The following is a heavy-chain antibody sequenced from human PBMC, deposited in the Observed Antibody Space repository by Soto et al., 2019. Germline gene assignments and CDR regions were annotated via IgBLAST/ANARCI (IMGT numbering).Heavy chain of an antibody. CDR2: INPSGGST. Sequence: ASVKVSCKASGYTFTSYYMHWVRQAPGQGLEWMGIINPSGGSTSYAQKFQGRVTMTRDTSTSTVYMELSSLRSEDTAVYYCAREMINRYTRAGGVDPWGQGTLVTVSS. CDR3: AREMINRYTRAGGVDP. V-gene: IGHV1-46*01. CDR1: GYTFTSYY. J-gene: IGHJ5*02. D-gene: IGHD3-16*02.